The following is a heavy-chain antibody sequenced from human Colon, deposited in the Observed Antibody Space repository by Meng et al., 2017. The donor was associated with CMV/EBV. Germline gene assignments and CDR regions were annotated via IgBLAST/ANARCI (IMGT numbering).Heavy chain of an antibody. CDR3: ARDQAGYYYYDSSGYHTRYYYGMDV. Sequence: GESLKISCAASGFTFSSYSMNWVRQAPGQGLEWVSSISSSSSYIYYADSVKGRFTISRDNAKNSLYLQMNSLRAEDTAVYYCARDQAGYYYYDSSGYHTRYYYGMDVWGQGTTVTVSS. CDR2: ISSSSSYI. CDR1: GFTFSSYS. D-gene: IGHD3-22*01. J-gene: IGHJ6*02. V-gene: IGHV3-21*01.